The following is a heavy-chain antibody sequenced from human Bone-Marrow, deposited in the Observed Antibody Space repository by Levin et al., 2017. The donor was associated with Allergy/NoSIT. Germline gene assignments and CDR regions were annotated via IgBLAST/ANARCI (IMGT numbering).Heavy chain of an antibody. CDR2: ISAYNGNT. V-gene: IGHV1-18*01. CDR1: GYTFANYG. CDR3: ARAPPEVMTRYYYGTDV. Sequence: ASVKVSCKASGYTFANYGISWLRQAPRQGLEWMGWISAYNGNTKFAQKFHGRVTMTTDTSTSTAYMEMRSLVSDDTAVYYCARAPPEVMTRYYYGTDVWGQGTTVTVSS. D-gene: IGHD1-14*01. J-gene: IGHJ6*02.